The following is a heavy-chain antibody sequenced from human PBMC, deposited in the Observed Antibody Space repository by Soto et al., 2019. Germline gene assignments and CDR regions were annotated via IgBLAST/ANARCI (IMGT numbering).Heavy chain of an antibody. D-gene: IGHD3-3*01. V-gene: IGHV4-39*01. CDR2: IYYSGST. CDR1: GGSISSSSYY. J-gene: IGHJ4*02. Sequence: SETLSLTCTVSGGSISSSSYYWGWIRQPPGKGLEWIGSIYYSGSTYYNPSLKSRVTISVDTSKNQFSLKLSSVTAADTAVYYCARVHFGVVTASYFDYWGQGTLVTVSS. CDR3: ARVHFGVVTASYFDY.